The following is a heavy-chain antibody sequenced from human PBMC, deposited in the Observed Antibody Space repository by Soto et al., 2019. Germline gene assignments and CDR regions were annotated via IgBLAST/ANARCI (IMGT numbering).Heavy chain of an antibody. D-gene: IGHD4-17*01. CDR3: ARGTTVTTQYDY. J-gene: IGHJ4*02. CDR1: GGSISSGDYY. Sequence: TSETLSLTCTVSGGSISSGDYYWSWIRQPPGKGLEWIGYVYYSGSTYYNPSLKSRVTISVDTSKNQFSLKLSSVTAADTAVYYCARGTTVTTQYDYWGQGTLVTVSS. V-gene: IGHV4-30-4*01. CDR2: VYYSGST.